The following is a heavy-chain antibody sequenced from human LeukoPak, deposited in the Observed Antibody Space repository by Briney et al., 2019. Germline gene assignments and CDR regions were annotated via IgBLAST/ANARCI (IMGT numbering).Heavy chain of an antibody. V-gene: IGHV4-59*08. D-gene: IGHD3-22*01. CDR3: ARARSSGYSYYFDY. CDR1: GGSISSYY. CDR2: IYYSGST. J-gene: IGHJ4*02. Sequence: SETLSLTCTASGGSISSYYWSWIRQPPGKGLEWIGYIYYSGSTNYNPSLKSRVTISVDTSKNQFSLKLSSVTAADTAVYYCARARSSGYSYYFDYWGQGTLVTVSS.